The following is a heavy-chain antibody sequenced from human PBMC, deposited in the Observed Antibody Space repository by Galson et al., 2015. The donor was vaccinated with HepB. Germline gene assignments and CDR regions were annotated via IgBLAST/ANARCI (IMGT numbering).Heavy chain of an antibody. CDR2: IYPGDSDT. V-gene: IGHV5-51*01. CDR1: GYSFTSYW. CDR3: ARHGIIQPIIVVPADGGSGFDP. D-gene: IGHD2-2*01. Sequence: QSGAEVKKPGESLKISCKGSGYSFTSYWIGWVRQMPGKGLEWMGIIYPGDSDTRYSPSFQGQVTISADKSISTAYLQWSSLKASDTAMYYCARHGIIQPIIVVPADGGSGFDPWGQGTLVTVSS. J-gene: IGHJ5*02.